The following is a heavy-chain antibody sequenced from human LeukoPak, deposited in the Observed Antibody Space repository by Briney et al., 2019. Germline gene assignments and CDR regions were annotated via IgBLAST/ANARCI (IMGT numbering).Heavy chain of an antibody. D-gene: IGHD3-10*01. J-gene: IGHJ4*02. Sequence: SETLSLTCAVYGGSFSGYYWSWIRQPPGKGLEWIGEINHSGSTNYNPSLKSRVTISVDTSKNQFSLKLTSVTAADTAVYYCARGRSSSGSMNEFWGQGTLVTVSS. CDR1: GGSFSGYY. CDR3: ARGRSSSGSMNEF. CDR2: INHSGST. V-gene: IGHV4-34*01.